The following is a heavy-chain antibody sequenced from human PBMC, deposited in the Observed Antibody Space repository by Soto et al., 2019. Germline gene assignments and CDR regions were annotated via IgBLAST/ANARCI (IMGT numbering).Heavy chain of an antibody. CDR3: AREKFVGATLFDY. D-gene: IGHD1-26*01. CDR2: IIPIFGTA. V-gene: IGHV1-69*13. CDR1: GGTFSSYA. J-gene: IGHJ4*02. Sequence: GASVNVSCKASGGTFSSYAISWVRQAPGQGLELMGGIIPIFGTANYAQKFQGRVTITAAXXXXXAXMXLXXXXTEXTAVYSCAREKFVGATLFDYWGQGTLVTVSS.